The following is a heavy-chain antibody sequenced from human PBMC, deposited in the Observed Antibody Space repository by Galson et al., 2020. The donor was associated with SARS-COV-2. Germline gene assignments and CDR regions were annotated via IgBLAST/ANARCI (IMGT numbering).Heavy chain of an antibody. CDR3: ARTALSYYYDSSGYYLPYYFDY. J-gene: IGHJ4*02. CDR1: GGSISSGGYY. CDR2: IYYSGST. V-gene: IGHV4-31*03. Sequence: SETLSLTCTVSGGSISSGGYYWSWIRQHPGKGLEWIGYIYYSGSTYYNPSLKSRVTISVDTSKNQFSLKLSSVTAADTAVYYCARTALSYYYDSSGYYLPYYFDYWGQGTLVTVS. D-gene: IGHD3-22*01.